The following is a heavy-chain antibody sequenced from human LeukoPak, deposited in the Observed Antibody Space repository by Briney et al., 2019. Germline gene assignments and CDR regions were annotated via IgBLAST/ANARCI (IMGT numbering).Heavy chain of an antibody. J-gene: IGHJ4*02. D-gene: IGHD3-10*01. V-gene: IGHV1-2*02. CDR3: ARDIWFGEPPFDY. Sequence: GASVKVSCTASGYTFTGYYMHWVRQAPGQGLEWMGWINPNSGGTNYAQKFQGRVTMTRDTSISTAYMELSRLRSDDTAVYYCARDIWFGEPPFDYWGQGTLVTVSS. CDR2: INPNSGGT. CDR1: GYTFTGYY.